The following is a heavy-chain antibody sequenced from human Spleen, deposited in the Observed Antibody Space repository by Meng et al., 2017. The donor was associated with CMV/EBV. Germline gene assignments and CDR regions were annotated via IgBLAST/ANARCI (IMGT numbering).Heavy chain of an antibody. CDR2: ISSSGSII. D-gene: IGHD2-2*01. V-gene: IGHV3-11*04. CDR3: AIEGGYCSSTSCPGDS. CDR1: GFPFSDYY. Sequence: GESLKISCAASGFPFSDYYMTWIRQAPGKGLEWLSHISSSGSIIYYADSVKGRFTISRDNAKNSLYLQMNSLRAEDTAVYYCAIEGGYCSSTSCPGDSWGQGTLVTVSS. J-gene: IGHJ5*02.